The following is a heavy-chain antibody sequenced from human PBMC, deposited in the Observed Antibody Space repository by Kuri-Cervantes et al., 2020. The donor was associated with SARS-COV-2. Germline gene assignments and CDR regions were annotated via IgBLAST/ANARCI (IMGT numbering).Heavy chain of an antibody. Sequence: SCEVSGGSISSGGYSWAWIRQPPGKGLEWIGYIYQSGGTYYNPSLKSRVIISVDRSKNQFSLKLESVTAADTAVYYCGRGGDYDYSSGYSQYVQHWGQGTQVTVSS. CDR1: GGSISSGGYS. D-gene: IGHD3-3*01. CDR2: IYQSGGT. V-gene: IGHV4-30-2*01. J-gene: IGHJ1*01. CDR3: GRGGDYDYSSGYSQYVQH.